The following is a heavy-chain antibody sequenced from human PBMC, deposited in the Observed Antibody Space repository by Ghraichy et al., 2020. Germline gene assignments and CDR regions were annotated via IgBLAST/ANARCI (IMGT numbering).Heavy chain of an antibody. D-gene: IGHD3-10*01. Sequence: GGSLRLSCAASGFTFSKAWMYWVRKAPGKGLEWVGRIVSQAGGGTIDYAAPVKGRFTISRDDSKDTLYLQMTSLKTEDTAVYYCTWRGADFDYWGQGTLVTVSS. CDR3: TWRGADFDY. CDR2: IVSQAGGGTI. V-gene: IGHV3-15*04. CDR1: GFTFSKAW. J-gene: IGHJ4*02.